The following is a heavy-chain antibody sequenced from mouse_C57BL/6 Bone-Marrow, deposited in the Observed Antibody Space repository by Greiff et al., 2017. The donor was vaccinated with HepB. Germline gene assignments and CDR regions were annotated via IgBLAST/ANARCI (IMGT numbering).Heavy chain of an antibody. CDR3: ARGEGIYAMDY. V-gene: IGHV5-17*01. Sequence: EVKLVESGGGLVKPGGSLKLSCAASGFTFSDYGMHWVRQAPEKGLEWVAYISSGSSTIYYADTVKGRFTISRDNAKNTLFLQMTSLRSEDTAMYYCARGEGIYAMDYWGQGTSVTVSS. D-gene: IGHD3-3*01. J-gene: IGHJ4*01. CDR1: GFTFSDYG. CDR2: ISSGSSTI.